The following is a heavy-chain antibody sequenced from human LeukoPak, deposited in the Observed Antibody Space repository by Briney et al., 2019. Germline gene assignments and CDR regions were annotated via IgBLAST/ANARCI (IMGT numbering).Heavy chain of an antibody. CDR3: AKGVYDFWTCPIDY. CDR2: ISWNSGSI. V-gene: IGHV3-9*03. J-gene: IGHJ4*02. Sequence: GGSLRLSCAASGFTFDDYAMHWVRQAPGKGLEWVSGISWNSGSIGYADSVKGRFTISRDNAKNSLYLQMNSLRAEDMALYYCAKGVYDFWTCPIDYWGQGTLVTVSS. D-gene: IGHD3-3*01. CDR1: GFTFDDYA.